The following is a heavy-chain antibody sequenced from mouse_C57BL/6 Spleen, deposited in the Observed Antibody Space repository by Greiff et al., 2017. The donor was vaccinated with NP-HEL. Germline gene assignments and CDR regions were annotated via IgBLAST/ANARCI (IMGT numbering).Heavy chain of an antibody. CDR2: IDPSDSYT. V-gene: IGHV1-59*01. J-gene: IGHJ1*03. D-gene: IGHD1-1*01. CDR3: ARFYYGSSYGYFDG. Sequence: QVQLQQPGAELVRPGTSVKLSCKASGYTFTSYWMHWVKQRPGQGLEWIGVIDPSDSYTNYNQKFKGKSTLTVDISSSTAYMQLSSLTSEDSAVYYCARFYYGSSYGYFDGWGTGTTVTVSS. CDR1: GYTFTSYW.